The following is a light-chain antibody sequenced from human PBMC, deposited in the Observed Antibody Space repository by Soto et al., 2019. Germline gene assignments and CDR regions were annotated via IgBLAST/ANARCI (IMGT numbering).Light chain of an antibody. V-gene: IGKV1-5*03. CDR1: QSISSW. J-gene: IGKJ1*01. Sequence: DIQMTQSPSSLSASVGDRVTITCRASQSISSWVAWYQQKPGKAPNLLIYKASSLESGVPSRFSGSGSGTEFTLTISCLQSEDFATYYCQQYYSYPPWTFGQGTKVDIK. CDR2: KAS. CDR3: QQYYSYPPWT.